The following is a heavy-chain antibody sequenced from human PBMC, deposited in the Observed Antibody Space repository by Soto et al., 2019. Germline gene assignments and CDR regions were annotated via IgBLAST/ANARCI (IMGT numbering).Heavy chain of an antibody. Sequence: SETLSLTCAVYGGSFSGYFWTWIRQPPGKGLEWIGEINHSGSTNYNPSLKSRVTISLDTSKNQFSLKLSSVTAADTAVYYCARGKDIVVVLAAPNDAFDIWGQGTTVTVSS. CDR1: GGSFSGYF. D-gene: IGHD2-15*01. CDR2: INHSGST. V-gene: IGHV4-34*01. J-gene: IGHJ3*02. CDR3: ARGKDIVVVLAAPNDAFDI.